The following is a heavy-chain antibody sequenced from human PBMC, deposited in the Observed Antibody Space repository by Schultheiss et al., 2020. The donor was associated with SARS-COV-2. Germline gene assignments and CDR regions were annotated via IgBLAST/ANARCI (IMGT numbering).Heavy chain of an antibody. CDR2: IKQDGSEK. Sequence: GGSLRLSCAASGFTFSSYWMSWVRQAPGKGLEWVANIKQDGSEKYYVDSVKGRFTISRDNAKNSLYLQMNSLRAEDTAVYYCAREFRPLRSESTIFGVVIIPSGGSIGAFDIWGQGTMVTVSS. CDR1: GFTFSSYW. J-gene: IGHJ3*02. D-gene: IGHD3-3*01. CDR3: AREFRPLRSESTIFGVVIIPSGGSIGAFDI. V-gene: IGHV3-7*01.